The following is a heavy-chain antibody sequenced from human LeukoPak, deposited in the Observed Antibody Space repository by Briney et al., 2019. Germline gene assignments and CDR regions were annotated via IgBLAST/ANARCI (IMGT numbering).Heavy chain of an antibody. J-gene: IGHJ6*03. D-gene: IGHD4-17*01. CDR3: AKHYGDYYYYYMDV. CDR1: GFTFGNYA. CDR2: ISGSGGST. V-gene: IGHV3-23*01. Sequence: PGGSLRVSCAASGFTFGNYAMSWVRQAPGKGLEWVSDISGSGGSTYYADSVKGRFSISRDNSKNTLYLQMTSLRAEDTAKYYCAKHYGDYYYYYMDVWGKGTTVTVSS.